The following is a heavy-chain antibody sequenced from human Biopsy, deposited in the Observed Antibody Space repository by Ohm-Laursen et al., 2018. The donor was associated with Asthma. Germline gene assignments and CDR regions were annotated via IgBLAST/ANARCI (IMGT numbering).Heavy chain of an antibody. Sequence: SLRLSCTASGFSFSNFAIHWVRKAPGKGLEWVGVISKDASTQDYADSVKGRFTMARDNSKNTLDLQMNSLREEDTAVYYCVRDGTDDAFDIWGQGTVVSVSS. V-gene: IGHV3-30*01. CDR1: GFSFSNFA. J-gene: IGHJ3*02. CDR3: VRDGTDDAFDI. CDR2: ISKDASTQ. D-gene: IGHD1-1*01.